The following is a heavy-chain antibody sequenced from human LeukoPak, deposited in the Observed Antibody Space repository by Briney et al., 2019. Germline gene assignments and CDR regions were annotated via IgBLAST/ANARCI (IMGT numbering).Heavy chain of an antibody. CDR1: GFTFSSYW. V-gene: IGHV3-74*01. CDR3: ARPPGYSSGWY. Sequence: GGSLRLSCAASGFTFSSYWMHWVRQAPGKGLVWVSRINSDGSSTSYADSEKGRFTISRDNAKNTLYLQMNSLRAEDTAVYYCARPPGYSSGWYWGQGTLVTVSS. J-gene: IGHJ4*02. D-gene: IGHD6-19*01. CDR2: INSDGSST.